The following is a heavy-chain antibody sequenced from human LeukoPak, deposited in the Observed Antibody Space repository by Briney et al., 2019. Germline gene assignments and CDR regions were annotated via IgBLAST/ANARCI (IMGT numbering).Heavy chain of an antibody. V-gene: IGHV3-48*02. Sequence: GGSLRLSCAASGFTFSSYSMNWVRQAPGKGLEWVSYISSSSSTIYYADSVKGRFTISRDNAKNSLYLQMNSLRDEDTAVYYCARERGSHDHGDYGLDYWGQGTLVTVSS. J-gene: IGHJ4*02. CDR3: ARERGSHDHGDYGLDY. CDR2: ISSSSSTI. CDR1: GFTFSSYS. D-gene: IGHD4-17*01.